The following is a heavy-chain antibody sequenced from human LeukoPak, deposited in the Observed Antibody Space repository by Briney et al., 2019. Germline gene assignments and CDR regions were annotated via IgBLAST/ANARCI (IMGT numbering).Heavy chain of an antibody. J-gene: IGHJ4*02. Sequence: GESLKISCKASGSNFTSYWIGWVRQMPGKGLEWMGIIYPGDSDTRYSPSFQGQVTISADKSVSTAYLQWSSLKASDSAIYYCATRSDGYSQFDFWGQGTLVTVSS. D-gene: IGHD5-24*01. CDR2: IYPGDSDT. CDR1: GSNFTSYW. V-gene: IGHV5-51*01. CDR3: ATRSDGYSQFDF.